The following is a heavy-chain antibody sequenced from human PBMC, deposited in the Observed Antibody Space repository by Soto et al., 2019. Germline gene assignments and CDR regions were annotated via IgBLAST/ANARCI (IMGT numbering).Heavy chain of an antibody. V-gene: IGHV3-64D*06. J-gene: IGHJ4*02. CDR2: ISSNGGST. Sequence: PGGSKLLSSSASGVHSRNPAIHWVRQAPGKGLEYVAAISSNGGSTKYADSVKGRFTISRDNSKNTLYLQMSSLRAEDTAVYYCVLLDYGGNSDPVYWGQGNLVTGSS. D-gene: IGHD4-17*01. CDR1: GVHSRNPA. CDR3: VLLDYGGNSDPVY.